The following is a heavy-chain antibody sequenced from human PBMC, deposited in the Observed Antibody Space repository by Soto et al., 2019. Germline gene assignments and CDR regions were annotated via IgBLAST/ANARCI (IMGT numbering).Heavy chain of an antibody. D-gene: IGHD1-7*01. CDR2: ISAYNGNT. V-gene: IGHV1-18*04. J-gene: IGHJ4*02. CDR3: ASGYLNRWDYPFDY. Sequence: ASVKVSCKASGYSFGFYGMAWVRQAPGQGLEWMGWISAYNGNTKLAQKFQGRVTLSTDTSTTTAYMGLRSLRSEDTAVYYCASGYLNRWDYPFDYWGQGTLVTVSS. CDR1: GYSFGFYG.